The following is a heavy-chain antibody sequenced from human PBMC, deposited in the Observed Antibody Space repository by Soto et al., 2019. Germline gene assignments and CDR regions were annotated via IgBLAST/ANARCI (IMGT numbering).Heavy chain of an antibody. CDR2: IYNSGST. CDR3: ASSRVVTTYFDY. J-gene: IGHJ4*02. CDR1: GGSISRAGYS. V-gene: IGHV4-30-2*06. D-gene: IGHD2-21*02. Sequence: QLQLQESGSRLVKPSQTLSLTCAVSGGSISRAGYSWSWIRQSPGNGLEWIGYIYNSGSTFYNPSLKSRLTISVDRSKNQLSLQLNSVTAADTAVYYCASSRVVTTYFDYWGQGTLVTVSS.